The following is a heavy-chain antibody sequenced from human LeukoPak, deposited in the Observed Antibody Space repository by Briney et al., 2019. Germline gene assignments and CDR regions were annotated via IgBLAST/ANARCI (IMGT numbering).Heavy chain of an antibody. Sequence: SGGSLRLSCAASGFTFSGSAMHWVRQASGKGLEWVGRIRSKANSYATAYAASVKGRFTISRDDSKNTAYLQMNSLKTEDTAVYYCTRQGVVRGAHYYYYMDVWGKGTTVTVSS. CDR2: IRSKANSYAT. CDR1: GFTFSGSA. D-gene: IGHD3-10*01. CDR3: TRQGVVRGAHYYYYMDV. V-gene: IGHV3-73*01. J-gene: IGHJ6*03.